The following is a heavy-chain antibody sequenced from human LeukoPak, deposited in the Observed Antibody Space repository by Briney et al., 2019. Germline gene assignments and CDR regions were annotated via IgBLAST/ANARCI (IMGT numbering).Heavy chain of an antibody. Sequence: SETLSLTCAVYGGSFSGYYWSWIRQPPGKGLEWIGEINHSGSTNYNPPLKSRVTISVDTSKNQFSLKLSSVTAADTAVYYCAGSIAARPWGRNRDYWGQGTLVTVSS. D-gene: IGHD6-6*01. CDR3: AGSIAARPWGRNRDY. CDR2: INHSGST. V-gene: IGHV4-34*01. J-gene: IGHJ4*02. CDR1: GGSFSGYY.